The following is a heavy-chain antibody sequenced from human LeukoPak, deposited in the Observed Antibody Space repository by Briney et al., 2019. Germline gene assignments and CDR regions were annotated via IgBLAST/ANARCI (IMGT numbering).Heavy chain of an antibody. D-gene: IGHD1-14*01. CDR2: NYYSGST. CDR1: GGSISSGGYY. V-gene: IGHV4-39*07. Sequence: SETLSLTCTVSGGSISSGGYYWSWIRQHPGKGLEWIGSNYYSGSTYYNPSLKSRVTISVDTTKNQFSLKLSSVTAADTAVYYCARGIPEDAFDIWGQGTMVTVSS. J-gene: IGHJ3*02. CDR3: ARGIPEDAFDI.